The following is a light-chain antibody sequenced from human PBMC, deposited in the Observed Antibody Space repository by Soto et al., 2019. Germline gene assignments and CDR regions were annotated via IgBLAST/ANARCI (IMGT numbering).Light chain of an antibody. CDR2: AAS. J-gene: IGKJ1*01. V-gene: IGKV1-27*01. Sequence: DIQMTQSPSSLSESVGDRVTITCRASQGISSYLAWYQQRPGKVPKVLIYAASTLHSGVASRFSGSGSGTDFTLTISNVQHEDVATYYCQNYYNAPETVGQGTKVDIK. CDR1: QGISSY. CDR3: QNYYNAPET.